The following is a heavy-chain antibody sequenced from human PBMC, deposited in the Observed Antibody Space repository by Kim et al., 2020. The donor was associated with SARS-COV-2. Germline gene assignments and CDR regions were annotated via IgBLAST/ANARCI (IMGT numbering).Heavy chain of an antibody. CDR1: GYTFTTYA. D-gene: IGHD6-13*01. Sequence: ASVKVSCKASGYTFTTYAIIWVRQAPGQGLEWMGWISTYNSNTNYAQKLQGRVTMTTDTSTSTAYMELRNLRSDDTAVYYCARGSSSSWYAHFDYWGQGT. V-gene: IGHV1-18*01. CDR3: ARGSSSSWYAHFDY. CDR2: ISTYNSNT. J-gene: IGHJ4*02.